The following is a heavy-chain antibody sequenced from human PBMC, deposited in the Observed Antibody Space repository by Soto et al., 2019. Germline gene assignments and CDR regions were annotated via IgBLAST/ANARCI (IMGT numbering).Heavy chain of an antibody. Sequence: QVQLRESGPGLVMPSGTLSLTCVVSGDSIATDRWWGWVRQPPGKGLEWIAEIYYGGIRSYNPSLKGRVTISVDRSKNQFSLTVASVAAEDTAVYYCAGTPHSSDYHGGYYLESWGQGILVTVSS. CDR1: GDSIATDRW. V-gene: IGHV4-4*02. CDR3: AGTPHSSDYHGGYYLES. J-gene: IGHJ4*02. CDR2: IYYGGIR. D-gene: IGHD6-25*01.